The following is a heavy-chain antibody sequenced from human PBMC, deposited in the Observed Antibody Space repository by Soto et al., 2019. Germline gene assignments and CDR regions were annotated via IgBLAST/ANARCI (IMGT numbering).Heavy chain of an antibody. CDR2: INPNSGGT. Sequence: ASVKVSCKASGYTFTGYYMHWVRQAPGQGLEWMGWINPNSGGTNYAQKFQGRVTMTRDTSISTAYMELSRLRSDDTAVYYCARASYYDFWSGYYPRAGYYYYGMDVWGQGTTVTV. J-gene: IGHJ6*02. V-gene: IGHV1-2*02. CDR3: ARASYYDFWSGYYPRAGYYYYGMDV. D-gene: IGHD3-3*01. CDR1: GYTFTGYY.